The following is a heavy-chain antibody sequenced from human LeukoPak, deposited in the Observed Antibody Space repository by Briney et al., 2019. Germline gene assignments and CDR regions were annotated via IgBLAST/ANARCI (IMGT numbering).Heavy chain of an antibody. CDR1: GASISNYY. J-gene: IGHJ6*02. V-gene: IGHV4-59*01. CDR2: VYYTGST. Sequence: PSETLSLTCTVSGASISNYYWTWMRQAPGKGLEWIGYVYYTGSTNYNPSLKSRVTISVDTSKNQFFLKLSAVTAADTAVYYCARTSRHFYNSGGNSIPWPGGMDVWGQGTTVTVSS. CDR3: ARTSRHFYNSGGNSIPWPGGMDV. D-gene: IGHD3-10*01.